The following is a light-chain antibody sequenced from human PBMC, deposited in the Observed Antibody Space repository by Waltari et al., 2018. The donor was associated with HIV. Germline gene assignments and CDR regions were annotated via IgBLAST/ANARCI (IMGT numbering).Light chain of an antibody. CDR3: QQYNNWPPRT. V-gene: IGKV3-15*01. CDR2: GAS. CDR1: QSISNS. J-gene: IGKJ2*01. Sequence: EIVLTQSPATLSVSTGERATLSCRASQSISNSLAWYQQKPGQAPRLLIYGASTRSPGIPARFSGSGSGTEFTLTISSLQSEDFAVYYCQQYNNWPPRTFGQGTRLEIK.